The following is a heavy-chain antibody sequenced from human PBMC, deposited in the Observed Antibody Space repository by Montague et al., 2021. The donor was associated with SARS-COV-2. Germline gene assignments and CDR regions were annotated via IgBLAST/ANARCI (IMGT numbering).Heavy chain of an antibody. D-gene: IGHD4-11*01. CDR3: ARHLRVTTVTSHMYHYAMDV. CDR1: GDSISNYS. Sequence: SETLSLTCSVSGDSISNYSWSWIRQSPGKGLEWIGYIYYSGSTNYNPSLTSRVTISVDTSKDQDSLKLTSATAVDTAVYYCARHLRVTTVTSHMYHYAMDVWGQGTTVTVSS. CDR2: IYYSGST. J-gene: IGHJ6*02. V-gene: IGHV4-59*08.